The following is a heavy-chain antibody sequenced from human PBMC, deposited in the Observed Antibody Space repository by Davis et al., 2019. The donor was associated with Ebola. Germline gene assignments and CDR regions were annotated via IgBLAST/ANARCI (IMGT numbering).Heavy chain of an antibody. CDR3: AKAGGSGFSYSGMDV. CDR1: GFTFSVYG. Sequence: GESLKISCAASGFTFSVYGMHWVRQAPCKGLEWVAVISYDGNQKYSADAVKGRFTISRDNSKNTLFLEMNTLRAEDTAVYYCAKAGGSGFSYSGMDVWGQGTTVTVSS. CDR2: ISYDGNQK. V-gene: IGHV3-30*18. D-gene: IGHD3-10*01. J-gene: IGHJ6*02.